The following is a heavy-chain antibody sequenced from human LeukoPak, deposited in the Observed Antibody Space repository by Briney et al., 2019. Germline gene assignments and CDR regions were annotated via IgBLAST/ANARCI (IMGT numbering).Heavy chain of an antibody. CDR1: GGSFSGYY. J-gene: IGHJ4*02. V-gene: IGHV4-34*01. CDR2: INHSGST. D-gene: IGHD6-19*01. Sequence: SETLSLTCAVYGGSFSGYYWSWIRQPPGKGLEWIGEINHSGSTNYNPSLKSRVTISVATSKTQFSLKLSSVTAADTAVYYCARGPLYSSGWYEGGIDYWGQGTLVTVSS. CDR3: ARGPLYSSGWYEGGIDY.